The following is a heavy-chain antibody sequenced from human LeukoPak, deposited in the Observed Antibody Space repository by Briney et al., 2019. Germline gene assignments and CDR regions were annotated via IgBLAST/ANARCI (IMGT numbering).Heavy chain of an antibody. CDR1: GFTFRNYE. V-gene: IGHV3-48*03. D-gene: IGHD5-12*01. J-gene: IGHJ4*02. CDR2: IDSGGAVK. Sequence: GGSLRLSCIGSGFTFRNYEMNWVRQAPGKGLEWVSFIDSGGAVKLYADSVKGRFTTSRDDAMNSLYLDMNSLRAEDTAVYYCARDYSGDEDFDYWGQGTLVTVSS. CDR3: ARDYSGDEDFDY.